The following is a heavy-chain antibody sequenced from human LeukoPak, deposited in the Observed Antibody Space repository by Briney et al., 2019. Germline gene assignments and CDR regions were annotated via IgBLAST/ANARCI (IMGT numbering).Heavy chain of an antibody. J-gene: IGHJ4*02. Sequence: ASVKVSFKASGYTFTSYGISWVRQAPGQGLEWMGWISAYNGNTVYAQKVQGRATLTTETSTSTAFMELRSLTSDDTAVYYCARDTFGSQKGSDYWGQGTLVTVSS. CDR3: ARDTFGSQKGSDY. CDR1: GYTFTSYG. CDR2: ISAYNGNT. D-gene: IGHD2/OR15-2a*01. V-gene: IGHV1-18*01.